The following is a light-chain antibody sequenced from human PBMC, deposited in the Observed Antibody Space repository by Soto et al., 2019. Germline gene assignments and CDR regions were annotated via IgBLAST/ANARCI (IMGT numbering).Light chain of an antibody. Sequence: ETILTQSPATLSLSPGERATLSCRASQSLGSYLAWYQQKPCHAPRLLIYHASTRATCIPARFSGSGSGTDCTLTISNLEAEDFEVYYWQQHSNWHTFGGGTKVEIK. J-gene: IGKJ4*01. CDR2: HAS. CDR3: QQHSNWHT. CDR1: QSLGSY. V-gene: IGKV3-11*01.